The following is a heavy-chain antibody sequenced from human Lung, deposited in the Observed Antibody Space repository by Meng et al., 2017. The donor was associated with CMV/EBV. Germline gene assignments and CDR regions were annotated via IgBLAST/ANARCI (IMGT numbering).Heavy chain of an antibody. CDR1: GGSISSGDYY. CDR2: IDDSGST. V-gene: IGHV4-30-4*08. CDR3: ARGKQDAWELLAY. Sequence: AQLQESGPGLVKPSQTLSLTCTVSGGSISSGDYYWSWIRQPPGKGLEWIGDIDDSGSTNYNPSLNSRISISLDKSKNHFSLKVNSVTAADTAVYYCARGKQDAWELLAYWGQGALVTVSS. J-gene: IGHJ4*02. D-gene: IGHD1-26*01.